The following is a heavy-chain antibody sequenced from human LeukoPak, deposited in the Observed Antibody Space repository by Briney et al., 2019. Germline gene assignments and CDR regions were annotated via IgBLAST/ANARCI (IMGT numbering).Heavy chain of an antibody. Sequence: KPGESLKISCKGSGYSFTSYWSGWVRQMSGKGLEWMGIIYPGDSDIRYSPSFQGQVTISADKSINTAYLQWSSLKASDTAMYYCASSSSSSSTFDYWGQGTLVTVSS. D-gene: IGHD6-6*01. CDR1: GYSFTSYW. J-gene: IGHJ4*02. CDR2: IYPGDSDI. CDR3: ASSSSSSSTFDY. V-gene: IGHV5-51*03.